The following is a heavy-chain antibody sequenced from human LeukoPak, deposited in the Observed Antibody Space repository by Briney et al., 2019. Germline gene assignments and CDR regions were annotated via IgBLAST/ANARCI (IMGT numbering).Heavy chain of an antibody. J-gene: IGHJ4*02. CDR3: AKAFRGVLIHFDY. V-gene: IGHV3-23*01. CDR2: INDRGVDT. D-gene: IGHD3-10*01. CDR1: TFTFSNYA. Sequence: GGSLRLSCAASTFTFSNYAMSWVRQAPGKGLEWVSAINDRGVDTNYTDSVKGRFTISRDNSRNTLYLQMNSLRAEDTAVYYCAKAFRGVLIHFDYWGQGTLVTVSS.